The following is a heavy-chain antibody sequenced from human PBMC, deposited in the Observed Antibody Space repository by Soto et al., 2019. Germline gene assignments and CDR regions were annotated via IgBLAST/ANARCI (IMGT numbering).Heavy chain of an antibody. D-gene: IGHD1-20*01. CDR1: VDSVSSNSAT. J-gene: IGHJ5*02. V-gene: IGHV6-1*01. CDR3: ARGAWQAPGIYWFDP. CDR2: TYYSSKWYN. Sequence: SQSLSLPCAMSVDSVSSNSATWNWIRQSPSRGLEWLGRTYYSSKWYNDYAVSVKRRIPINPDTSKNQFSLQLNSVTPEDTAVYYCARGAWQAPGIYWFDPWGRGTLVTVTS.